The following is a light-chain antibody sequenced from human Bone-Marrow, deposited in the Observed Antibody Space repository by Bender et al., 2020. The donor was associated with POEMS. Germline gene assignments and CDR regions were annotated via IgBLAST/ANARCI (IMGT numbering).Light chain of an antibody. J-gene: IGLJ1*01. CDR2: DVT. CDR3: SSYASSGTEV. CDR1: SSDFGTYNL. V-gene: IGLV2-14*02. Sequence: QSALTQAASVSGSPGQSITISCTGASSDFGTYNLVSWYQHHPGKAPKLIIYDVTNRPSGVSNRFSGSKSGNTASLTISGLQAEDEADYYCSSYASSGTEVFGTGTEVTVL.